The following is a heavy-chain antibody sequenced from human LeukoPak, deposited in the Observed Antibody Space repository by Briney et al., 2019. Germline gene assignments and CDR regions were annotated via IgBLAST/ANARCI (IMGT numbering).Heavy chain of an antibody. CDR3: ARTSRRYYDSSGSVGGY. CDR1: GFTFSSYS. D-gene: IGHD3-22*01. Sequence: GGSLRLSCAASGFTFSSYSMNWVRQAPGQGLEWVSYISSSSSTIYYADSVKGRFTISRDNAKNSLYLQMNSRRAEDTAVYYCARTSRRYYDSSGSVGGYWGQGTLVTVSS. V-gene: IGHV3-48*01. J-gene: IGHJ4*02. CDR2: ISSSSSTI.